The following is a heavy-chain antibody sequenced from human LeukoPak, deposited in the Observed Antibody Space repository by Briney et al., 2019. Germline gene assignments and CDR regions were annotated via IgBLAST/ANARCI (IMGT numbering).Heavy chain of an antibody. CDR2: IYHSGST. CDR3: ARDGDFYYFDY. V-gene: IGHV4-38-2*02. J-gene: IGHJ4*02. Sequence: PSETLSLTCTVSGYSISSGNYWGWIRQPPGKGPEWIGSIYHSGSTYYNPSLKSRVSISVDTSKNQFSLRLSSVTAADTAVYYCARDGDFYYFDYWGLGTLVTVSS. CDR1: GYSISSGNY.